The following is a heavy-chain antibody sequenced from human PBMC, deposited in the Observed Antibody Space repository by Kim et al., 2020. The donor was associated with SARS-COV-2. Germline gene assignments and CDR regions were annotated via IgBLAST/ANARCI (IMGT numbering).Heavy chain of an antibody. D-gene: IGHD5-18*01. CDR1: GGSFSGYY. CDR3: ARATGGGYSYGIFDY. Sequence: SETLSLTCAVYGGSFSGYYWTWIRQPPGKGLEWIGEINHSGSTNYNPSLKSRVTISVDTSKNQFSLKLSSVTAADTAVYYCARATGGGYSYGIFDYWGQG. J-gene: IGHJ4*02. CDR2: INHSGST. V-gene: IGHV4-34*01.